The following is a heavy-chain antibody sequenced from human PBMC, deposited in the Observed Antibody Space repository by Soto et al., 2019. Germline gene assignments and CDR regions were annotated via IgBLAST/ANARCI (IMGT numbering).Heavy chain of an antibody. CDR2: IRNKTNNYST. J-gene: IGHJ4*02. CDR1: GFTFRDAA. D-gene: IGHD5-18*01. Sequence: EVQLVESGGGLVQPGGSLKLSCAASGFTFRDAAMHWVRQASGKGLEWIGRIRNKTNNYSTTFIESVRGRFTTSRDDSKNTVYLQMNRLSIDDPAVYYCTARRDWTAVDPLDYWGLGTLVTVSS. V-gene: IGHV3-73*02. CDR3: TARRDWTAVDPLDY.